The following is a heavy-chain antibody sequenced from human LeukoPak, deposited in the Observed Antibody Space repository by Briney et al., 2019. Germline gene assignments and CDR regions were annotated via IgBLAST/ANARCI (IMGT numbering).Heavy chain of an antibody. CDR3: ARGYCSSTSCYMRNYYYYYMDV. CDR2: IIPKFGTA. CDR1: GDTFSTYV. V-gene: IGHV1-69*05. D-gene: IGHD2-2*02. J-gene: IGHJ6*03. Sequence: SVKVSCKTSGDTFSTYVISWVRQAPGQGLEWMGGIIPKFGTANYAQNLQGRVTITTDESTSTAYMELSSLRSEDTAVYYCARGYCSSTSCYMRNYYYYYMDVWGKGTTVTVSS.